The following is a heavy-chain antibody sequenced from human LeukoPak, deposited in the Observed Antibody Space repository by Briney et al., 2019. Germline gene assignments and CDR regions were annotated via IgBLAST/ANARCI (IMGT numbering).Heavy chain of an antibody. D-gene: IGHD3-22*01. V-gene: IGHV1-46*01. CDR1: GYTFTSYY. J-gene: IGHJ1*01. CDR2: INPSGGST. Sequence: GASVKVSCKASGYTFTSYYMHWVRQAPGQGLEWMGIINPSGGSTSYAQKFQGRVTMTRDMSTSTVYMELSSLRSEDTAVYYCARGGYYDSSGYSAAEYFQHWGQGTLVTVSS. CDR3: ARGGYYDSSGYSAAEYFQH.